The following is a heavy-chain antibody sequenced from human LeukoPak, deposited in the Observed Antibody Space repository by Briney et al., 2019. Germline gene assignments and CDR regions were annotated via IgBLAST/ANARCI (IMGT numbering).Heavy chain of an antibody. V-gene: IGHV3-33*06. D-gene: IGHD2-8*01. CDR3: AKGMVYAIGDY. J-gene: IGHJ4*02. CDR1: GFIFRNYG. CDR2: IWDDGSNK. Sequence: TGRSLRLSCAASGFIFRNYGMQWVRQAPGKGLEWVAIIWDDGSNKYHADSVKGRFTISRDNSRNTLYLQMNSLRAEDTAVYCCAKGMVYAIGDYWGQGTLVTVSS.